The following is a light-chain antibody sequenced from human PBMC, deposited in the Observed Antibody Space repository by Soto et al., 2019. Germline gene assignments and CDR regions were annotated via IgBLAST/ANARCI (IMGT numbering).Light chain of an antibody. Sequence: DIVMTQSPDSLAVSLGEGAPFTCMSSWRGFHSSQNKNYLAWYQQKRGRNATLLMYWESTREAGVPARFSGSGAGTEVTLTISSMQDEDEAVYYCQQYYIIPPTFGQGTKVDIK. J-gene: IGKJ1*01. CDR3: QQYYIIPPT. V-gene: IGKV4-1*01. CDR2: WES. CDR1: WRGFHSSQNKNY.